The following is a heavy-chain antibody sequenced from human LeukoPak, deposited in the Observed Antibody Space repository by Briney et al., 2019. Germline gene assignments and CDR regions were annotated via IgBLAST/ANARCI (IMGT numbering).Heavy chain of an antibody. J-gene: IGHJ4*02. CDR3: ARGSHYDSSGSLFDY. Sequence: ASVKVSCKASGYTFTCYYMHWVRQAPGQGLEWRGWINPNSGGTNYAQKFQGRVTMTRDTSIRTAYMELSRLRSDDTAVYYCARGSHYDSSGSLFDYGGQGTLVTVSS. V-gene: IGHV1-2*02. CDR2: INPNSGGT. D-gene: IGHD3-22*01. CDR1: GYTFTCYY.